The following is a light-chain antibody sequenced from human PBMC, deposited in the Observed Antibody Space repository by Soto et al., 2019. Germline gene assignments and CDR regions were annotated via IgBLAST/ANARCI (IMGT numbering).Light chain of an antibody. CDR1: SSDVGSYNL. CDR2: EVS. Sequence: QSVLTQPASVSGSPGQSITISCTGTSSDVGSYNLVSWYQQHPGKAPKLMIYEVSKRPSGVSNRFSGSKSGNTASLTISGLQAEDEADYYCSSYAGSSTAYVFGTGTKVTVL. J-gene: IGLJ1*01. V-gene: IGLV2-23*02. CDR3: SSYAGSSTAYV.